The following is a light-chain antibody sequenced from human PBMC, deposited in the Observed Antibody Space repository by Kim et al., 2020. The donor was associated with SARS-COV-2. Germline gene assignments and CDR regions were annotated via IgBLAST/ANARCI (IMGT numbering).Light chain of an antibody. CDR3: QQYNSYAST. J-gene: IGKJ1*01. V-gene: IGKV1-5*03. CDR1: QSISSW. CDR2: KAS. Sequence: ASIGDRVTITCRASQSISSWLSWYQQKPGKAPKLLIYKASSLESGVPSRFSGSGSGTEFTLTITSLQPDDFATYYCQQYNSYASTFGQGTKVDIK.